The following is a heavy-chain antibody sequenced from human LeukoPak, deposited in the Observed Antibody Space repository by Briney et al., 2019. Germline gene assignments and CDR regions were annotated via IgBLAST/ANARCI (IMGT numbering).Heavy chain of an antibody. CDR1: GFTFRDTW. V-gene: IGHV3-7*01. Sequence: GGSLRLSCIGSGFTFRDTWMSWVRQAPGKGLEWVAKIKQDGSEENYVDSVKGRFTISRDNAQNSLYLQMNSLRVEDTAVYYCGTSRTFDYWGQGTLVTVSS. CDR3: GTSRTFDY. CDR2: IKQDGSEE. D-gene: IGHD1-7*01. J-gene: IGHJ4*02.